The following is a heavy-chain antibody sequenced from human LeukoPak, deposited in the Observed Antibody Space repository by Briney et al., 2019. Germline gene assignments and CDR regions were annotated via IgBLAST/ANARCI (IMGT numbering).Heavy chain of an antibody. J-gene: IGHJ3*02. Sequence: PGGSLRLSCAASGFTVSSNYMSWVRQAPGKGLEWVSVIYSGGSTYYADSVKGRFTISRDNSKNTLYLQMNSLKAEDTAAYYCARGYCSSTSCPGDAFDIWGQGTMVTVSS. D-gene: IGHD2-2*01. V-gene: IGHV3-66*01. CDR2: IYSGGST. CDR3: ARGYCSSTSCPGDAFDI. CDR1: GFTVSSNY.